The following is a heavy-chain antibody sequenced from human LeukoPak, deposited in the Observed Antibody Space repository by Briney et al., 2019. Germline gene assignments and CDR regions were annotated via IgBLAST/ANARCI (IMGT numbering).Heavy chain of an antibody. V-gene: IGHV4-34*01. CDR3: ARGAVAGTNY. D-gene: IGHD6-19*01. Sequence: SETLSLTCAVYGGSFSGYYWSWIRQPPGKGLEWIGEINHSGSTNYNPSLKSRVTISVDTSKNRFSLKLSSVTAADTAVYYCARGAVAGTNYWGQGTLVTVSS. J-gene: IGHJ4*02. CDR1: GGSFSGYY. CDR2: INHSGST.